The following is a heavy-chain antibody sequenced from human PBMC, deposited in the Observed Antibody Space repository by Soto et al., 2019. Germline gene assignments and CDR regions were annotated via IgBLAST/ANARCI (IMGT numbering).Heavy chain of an antibody. CDR2: TYYRSRWYN. CDR1: GDSVSSNSAA. Sequence: QVQLQQSGPGLVKPSQTLSLTCAISGDSVSSNSAAWNWIRQSPSGGLEWLGRTYYRSRWYNDYAVSVRSRITINPDTSKTQFSLHLNSVTHEDTAVYYGAGTTSLQWYYMDVWGKGTTVTVSS. V-gene: IGHV6-1*01. J-gene: IGHJ6*03. CDR3: AGTTSLQWYYMDV. D-gene: IGHD1-7*01.